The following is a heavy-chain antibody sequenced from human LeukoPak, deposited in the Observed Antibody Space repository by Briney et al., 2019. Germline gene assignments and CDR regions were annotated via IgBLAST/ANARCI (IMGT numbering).Heavy chain of an antibody. CDR2: ISWDGAWT. V-gene: IGHV3-43*01. CDR3: ARDRVDDYFFFDF. J-gene: IGHJ4*02. D-gene: IGHD2/OR15-2a*01. Sequence: GGSLRFSCAASGFTLDDYAMHWVRQAPGKGLEWVSLISWDGAWTYYTDSVKGRFTVSRDNSKNSLYLQMNSLRSEDTALYYCARDRVDDYFFFDFWGQGTLVTVSS. CDR1: GFTLDDYA.